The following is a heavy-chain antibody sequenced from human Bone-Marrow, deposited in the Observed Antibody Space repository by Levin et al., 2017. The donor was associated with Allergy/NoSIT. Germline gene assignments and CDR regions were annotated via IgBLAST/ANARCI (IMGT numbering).Heavy chain of an antibody. V-gene: IGHV4-39*01. D-gene: IGHD2-2*01. CDR1: GGSISGSDYC. CDR2: FCSSGST. Sequence: LRLSCAVSGGSISGSDYCWGWIRQSPGKGLEWIGTFCSSGSTYYNPSLKSRVTISIDTSKNHFSLRLTSVTAADTAVFYCARQEIDCTGASCYARMFDPWGQGTLVSVSS. J-gene: IGHJ5*02. CDR3: ARQEIDCTGASCYARMFDP.